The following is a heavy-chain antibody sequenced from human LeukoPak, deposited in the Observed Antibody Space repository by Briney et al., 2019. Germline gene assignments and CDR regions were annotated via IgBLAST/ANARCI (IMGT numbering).Heavy chain of an antibody. V-gene: IGHV3-30*02. CDR3: AKDTPTTGYHLDS. CDR1: GFSFSSYG. J-gene: IGHJ4*02. Sequence: GGSLRLSCAGSGFSFSSYGMHWVRQAPGKGLEWMAFIRSDGSNKYYADSVKGRFTISRDNSENTLYLQINSLRVEDTAVYYCAKDTPTTGYHLDSWGQGTLVTVSS. CDR2: IRSDGSNK. D-gene: IGHD1-1*01.